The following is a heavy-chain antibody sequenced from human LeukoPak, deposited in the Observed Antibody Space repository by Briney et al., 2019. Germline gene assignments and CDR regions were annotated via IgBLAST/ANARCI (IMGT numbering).Heavy chain of an antibody. D-gene: IGHD1-26*01. CDR2: IIPIFGTA. CDR3: ARGRVGANDYFDY. J-gene: IGHJ4*02. CDR1: GYTFTGYY. Sequence: SVKVSCKASGYTFTGYYINWVRQAPGQGLEWMGGIIPIFGTANYAQKFQGRVTITTDESTSTAYMELSSLRSEDTAVYYCARGRVGANDYFDYWGQGTLVTVSS. V-gene: IGHV1-69*05.